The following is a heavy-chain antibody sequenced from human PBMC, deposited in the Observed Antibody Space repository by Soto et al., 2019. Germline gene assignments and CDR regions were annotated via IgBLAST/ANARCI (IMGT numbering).Heavy chain of an antibody. J-gene: IGHJ4*02. CDR3: AKFIVGTGGSSGWPWFLDS. CDR1: GFAFSSYA. V-gene: IGHV3-23*01. CDR2: LSGTGGTT. D-gene: IGHD6-25*01. Sequence: EVQLLESGGNLVQPGGSLRLSCAASGFAFSSYAMTWVRQAPGKGLEWVSALSGTGGTTYSADSVRGRFTIARDNSKNTLYLQMNGLSPEDSAIYYCAKFIVGTGGSSGWPWFLDSWGQGTLVTVS.